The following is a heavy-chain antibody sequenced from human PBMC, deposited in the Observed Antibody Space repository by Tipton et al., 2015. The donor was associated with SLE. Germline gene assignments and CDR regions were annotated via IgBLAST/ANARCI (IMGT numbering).Heavy chain of an antibody. CDR1: GGSITDYY. J-gene: IGHJ4*02. D-gene: IGHD2-21*02. Sequence: TLSLTCTISGGSITDYYWSWVRQSPGKGLEWIGYIYYTGTTNYNPSLKSRVTNAVQTAKNHFSLTLNSVTAADTAVYYCARGRDFRPGPFDYRGQGTLVAVSS. CDR3: ARGRDFRPGPFDY. V-gene: IGHV4-59*08. CDR2: IYYTGTT.